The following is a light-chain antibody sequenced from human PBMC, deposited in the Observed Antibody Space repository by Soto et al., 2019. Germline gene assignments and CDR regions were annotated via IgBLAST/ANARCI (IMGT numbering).Light chain of an antibody. CDR2: EVS. J-gene: IGLJ1*01. CDR1: SSDVGGYNY. CDR3: SSYTSSSTRV. V-gene: IGLV2-14*01. Sequence: QSALTQPASVSGSPGQSITISCTGTSSDVGGYNYVSWYQQHPRKAPKLMIYEVSNRPSGVSNRFSGSKSGNTASLTISGLQAEDEADYYCSSYTSSSTRVFGTGTKLT.